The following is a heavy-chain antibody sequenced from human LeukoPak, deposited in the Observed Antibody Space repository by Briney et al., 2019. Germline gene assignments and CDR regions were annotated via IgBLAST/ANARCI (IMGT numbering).Heavy chain of an antibody. D-gene: IGHD1-26*01. CDR3: ASTIVGAGGFDP. Sequence: ASVKVSCKASGYTFTSYYMHWVRQAPGQGLEWMGIINPSGGSTSYAQKFQGRVTMTRDTSTSTVYMELSSLRSEDTAVYYCASTIVGAGGFDPWGQGTLVTVSS. J-gene: IGHJ5*02. V-gene: IGHV1-46*01. CDR2: INPSGGST. CDR1: GYTFTSYY.